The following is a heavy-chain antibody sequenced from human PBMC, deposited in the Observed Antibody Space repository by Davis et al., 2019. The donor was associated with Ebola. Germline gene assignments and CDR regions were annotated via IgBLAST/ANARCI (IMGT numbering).Heavy chain of an antibody. CDR3: ARYSYGYSGVYYSYHGMDV. Sequence: SETLSLTCTVSGTSISSYYWSWIRQPPGKGLEWIGYIYYSGTTNYNPSLESRVTISVDTSKNQFSLKLSSVTAAHTAVYYCARYSYGYSGVYYSYHGMDVWGRGTTVAVSS. J-gene: IGHJ6*02. D-gene: IGHD5-18*01. V-gene: IGHV4-59*01. CDR2: IYYSGTT. CDR1: GTSISSYY.